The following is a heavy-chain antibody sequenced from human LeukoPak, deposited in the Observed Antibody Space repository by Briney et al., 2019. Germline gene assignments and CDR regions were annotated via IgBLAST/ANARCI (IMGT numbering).Heavy chain of an antibody. Sequence: GGSLRLSCAASGFTFSSYWMSWVRQAPGKGLEWVANIKRDGSEKYYVDSVKGRFTISRDNAKNSLYLQMNSLRAEDTAVYYCARERGSKCFDYWGQGTLVTVSS. CDR1: GFTFSSYW. V-gene: IGHV3-7*01. J-gene: IGHJ4*02. D-gene: IGHD3-10*01. CDR3: ARERGSKCFDY. CDR2: IKRDGSEK.